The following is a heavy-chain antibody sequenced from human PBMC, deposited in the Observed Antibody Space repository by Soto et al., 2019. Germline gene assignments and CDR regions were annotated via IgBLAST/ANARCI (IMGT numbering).Heavy chain of an antibody. D-gene: IGHD4-17*01. Sequence: QLQLQESGSGLIKASETLSLTCSVSGGSITSGGYSWSWVRQPPGKGPEWIGYIFWSGHADHNPSLKGRVTFFIDRSRNQFSLQLPSVTAADTASYFCARGGATTVAPFWYFDLWGRGTLVPVSS. CDR3: ARGGATTVAPFWYFDL. J-gene: IGHJ2*01. CDR1: GGSITSGGYS. CDR2: IFWSGHA. V-gene: IGHV4-30-2*01.